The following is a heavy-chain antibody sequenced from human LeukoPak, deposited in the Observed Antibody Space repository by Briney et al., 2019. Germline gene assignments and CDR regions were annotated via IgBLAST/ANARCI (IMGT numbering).Heavy chain of an antibody. CDR3: AREDSSSRYINWFDP. V-gene: IGHV3-21*01. D-gene: IGHD6-13*01. Sequence: PGGSLRLSCAASGFTFSSYSMNWVRQAPGKGLEWVSSISSSSSYIYYADSVKGRFTISRDNAKNSLYLQMNSLRAEDTAVYYCAREDSSSRYINWFDPWGQGTLVTVSS. J-gene: IGHJ5*02. CDR2: ISSSSSYI. CDR1: GFTFSSYS.